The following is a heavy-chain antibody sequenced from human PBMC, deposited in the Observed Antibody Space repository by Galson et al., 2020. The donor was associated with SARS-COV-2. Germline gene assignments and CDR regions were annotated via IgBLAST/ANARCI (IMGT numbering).Heavy chain of an antibody. Sequence: SETLSLTCTVSGGSFSGYYWSWIRQSPAKGLEWIGNIYYTGNTKYNTSLKSRVSISVDPSKTQFSLRLSSVTAADTAVYFCARDTPNYGMEVWGQGTAVIVSS. CDR1: GGSFSGYY. CDR2: IYYTGNT. D-gene: IGHD2-15*01. CDR3: ARDTPNYGMEV. V-gene: IGHV4-59*08. J-gene: IGHJ6*02.